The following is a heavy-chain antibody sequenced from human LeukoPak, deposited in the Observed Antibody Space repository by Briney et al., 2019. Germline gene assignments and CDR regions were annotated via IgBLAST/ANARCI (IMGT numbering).Heavy chain of an antibody. CDR3: ASLGSAAVAGLGTDY. V-gene: IGHV1-69*04. CDR2: IIPIFGIA. CDR1: GGTFSSYA. J-gene: IGHJ4*02. D-gene: IGHD6-19*01. Sequence: SVKVSCKASGGTFSSYAISWVRQAPGQGLEWMGRIIPIFGIANYAQKFQGRVTITADQSTSTAYMELSSLRSEDTAVYYCASLGSAAVAGLGTDYWGQGTLVTVSS.